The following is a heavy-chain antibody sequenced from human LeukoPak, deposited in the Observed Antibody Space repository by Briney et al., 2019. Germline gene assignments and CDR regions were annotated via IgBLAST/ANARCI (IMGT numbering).Heavy chain of an antibody. J-gene: IGHJ4*02. CDR3: AREDPKEIMITFGGVTPGY. V-gene: IGHV3-11*04. CDR1: GFTFSDYY. D-gene: IGHD3-16*01. CDR2: ISSSGSTI. Sequence: GGSLRLSCAASGFTFSDYYMSWIRQAPGKGLEWVSYISSSGSTIYYADSVKGRFTISRDNTKNSLYLQMNSLRAEDTAVYYCAREDPKEIMITFGGVTPGYWGQGTLVIVSS.